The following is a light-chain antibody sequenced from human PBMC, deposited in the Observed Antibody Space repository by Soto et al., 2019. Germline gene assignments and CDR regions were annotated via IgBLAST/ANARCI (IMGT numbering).Light chain of an antibody. CDR2: GAS. V-gene: IGKV3-20*01. Sequence: EIVLTQSPGTLSLSPGERATLSCRASQSVSSSYLAWYQQKPGQAPRPLIYGASSRAIGIPDRFSGSGSGTESALTISRLEPEDFAMYYCQQSGSSPWTFGQGTKVEIK. CDR1: QSVSSSY. J-gene: IGKJ1*01. CDR3: QQSGSSPWT.